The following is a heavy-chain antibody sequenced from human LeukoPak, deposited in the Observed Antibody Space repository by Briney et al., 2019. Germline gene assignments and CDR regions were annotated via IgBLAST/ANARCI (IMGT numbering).Heavy chain of an antibody. D-gene: IGHD6-19*01. CDR1: GFSFSTYW. CDR3: AKFIAVGAIDY. J-gene: IGHJ4*02. CDR2: LNQDGSDH. V-gene: IGHV3-7*05. Sequence: HPGGSLRLSCAASGFSFSTYWMAWVRQAPGKRLEWVASLNQDGSDHYYVDSVKGRFTISRDNARNSLYLQMNSLRAEDTAVYYCAKFIAVGAIDYWGQGTLVTVSS.